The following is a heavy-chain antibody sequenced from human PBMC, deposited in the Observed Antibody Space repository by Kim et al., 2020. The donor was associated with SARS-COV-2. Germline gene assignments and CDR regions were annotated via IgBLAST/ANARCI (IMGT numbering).Heavy chain of an antibody. Sequence: GGSLRLSCAASGFTFSSYSMIWVRQAPGKGLEWVSSISSSSSYIYYADSVKGRFTISRDNAKNSLYLQMNSLRAEDTAVYYCARDSYIWGSYRYGGYNWFDPWGQGTLVTVSS. D-gene: IGHD3-16*02. V-gene: IGHV3-21*01. CDR1: GFTFSSYS. CDR3: ARDSYIWGSYRYGGYNWFDP. CDR2: ISSSSSYI. J-gene: IGHJ5*02.